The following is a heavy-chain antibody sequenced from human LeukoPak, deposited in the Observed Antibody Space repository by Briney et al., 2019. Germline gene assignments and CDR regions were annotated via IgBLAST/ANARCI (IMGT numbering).Heavy chain of an antibody. J-gene: IGHJ4*02. CDR3: AKGIRDFSWLPSFDW. Sequence: PGRSLRLSCAASGFTFSTYDMHWVRQAPGKGLEWVAVTSFDGSNQYYADSVKGRFTISRDNFKSTLFLQMNSLTAEDTAVYYCAKGIRDFSWLPSFDWWGQGIQVTVSS. CDR2: TSFDGSNQ. V-gene: IGHV3-30*18. CDR1: GFTFSTYD. D-gene: IGHD3-9*01.